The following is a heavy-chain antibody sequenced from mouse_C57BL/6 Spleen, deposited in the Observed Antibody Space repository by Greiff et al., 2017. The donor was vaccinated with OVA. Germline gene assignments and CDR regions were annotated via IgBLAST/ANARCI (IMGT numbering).Heavy chain of an antibody. CDR3: ARARYYYGSNWYFDV. Sequence: EVQLQQSGPELVKPGASVKISCKASGYTFTDYYMNWVKQSHGKSLEWIGDINPNNGGTSYNQKFKGKATLTVDKSSSTAYMELRSLTSEDSAVYYCARARYYYGSNWYFDVWGTGTTVTVSS. CDR1: GYTFTDYY. V-gene: IGHV1-26*01. J-gene: IGHJ1*03. CDR2: INPNNGGT. D-gene: IGHD1-1*01.